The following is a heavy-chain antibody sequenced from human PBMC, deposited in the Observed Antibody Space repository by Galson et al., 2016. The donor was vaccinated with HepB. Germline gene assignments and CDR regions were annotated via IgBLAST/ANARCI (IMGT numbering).Heavy chain of an antibody. V-gene: IGHV3-7*01. CDR1: GFTFSSHW. Sequence: SLRLSCAASGFTFSSHWMSWVRQAPGKGLEWVANINQDGSEKYYVDSVKGRFTISRDNAENSMYLQMNSLRAEDTAVYYCARELGLRGVYWGQGTLVTVSS. D-gene: IGHD5-12*01. CDR3: ARELGLRGVY. J-gene: IGHJ4*02. CDR2: INQDGSEK.